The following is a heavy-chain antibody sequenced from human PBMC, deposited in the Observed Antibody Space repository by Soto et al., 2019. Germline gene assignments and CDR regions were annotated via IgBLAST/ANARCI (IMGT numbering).Heavy chain of an antibody. J-gene: IGHJ4*02. CDR2: SSAAGRST. D-gene: IGHD2-8*01. CDR3: AQNGNLLDVQLDS. V-gene: IGHV3-23*01. CDR1: GFTFSYSA. Sequence: EVQLLESGGGLVQPGGSLRLSCTASGFTFSYSAMTWVRQAPGKGLEWVSISSAAGRSTYHADSVRGRFTISRDNSRNTLYLRMTSLRADDTAVYYCAQNGNLLDVQLDSWGQGTQVTVSS.